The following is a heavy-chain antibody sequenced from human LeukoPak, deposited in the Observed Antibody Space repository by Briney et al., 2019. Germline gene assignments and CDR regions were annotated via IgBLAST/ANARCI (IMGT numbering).Heavy chain of an antibody. CDR3: VTITLPGYFDY. Sequence: PGGSLRLSCAASGFTFSNYAMSWVRQAPGKGLEWVSVIYSGGTTYYADSVEGRFTISRDNSKNTLYLQMNSLRAEDTAVYYCVTITLPGYFDYWGQGTLVTVSS. CDR1: GFTFSNYA. D-gene: IGHD3-10*01. V-gene: IGHV3-53*01. CDR2: IYSGGTT. J-gene: IGHJ4*02.